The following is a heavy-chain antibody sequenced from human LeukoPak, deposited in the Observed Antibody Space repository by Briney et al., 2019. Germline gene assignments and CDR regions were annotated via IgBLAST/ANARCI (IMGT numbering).Heavy chain of an antibody. CDR3: ARCGYSSGWYCGVDD. J-gene: IGHJ4*02. V-gene: IGHV1-18*01. D-gene: IGHD6-19*01. Sequence: WASVKVSCKASGYTFTSYGISWVRQAPGQGLEWMGWIGAYNGNTNYAQKLQGRVTMTTDTSTSTAYMELRNLRSDDTAVYYCARCGYSSGWYCGVDDWGQGTLVTVSS. CDR2: IGAYNGNT. CDR1: GYTFTSYG.